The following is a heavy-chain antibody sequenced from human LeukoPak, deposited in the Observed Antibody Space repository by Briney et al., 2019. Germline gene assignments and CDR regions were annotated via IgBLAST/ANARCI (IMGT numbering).Heavy chain of an antibody. Sequence: SETLSLTCTVSGVSITGYCWSWIRQPPGKGLEWIGYIYYSGNTNSNPALKSRLSISIDTSKNQFSLKLSSVTAADTAVYYCMTRGTEGLFDYWGQGTLVTVSS. CDR2: IYYSGNT. J-gene: IGHJ4*02. V-gene: IGHV4-59*01. CDR3: MTRGTEGLFDY. D-gene: IGHD1-1*01. CDR1: GVSITGYC.